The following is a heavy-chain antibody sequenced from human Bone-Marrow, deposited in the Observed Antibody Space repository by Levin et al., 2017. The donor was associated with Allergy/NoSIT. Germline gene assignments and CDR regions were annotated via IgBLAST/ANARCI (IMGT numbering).Heavy chain of an antibody. CDR2: ISYDGSNK. Sequence: GESLKISCAASGFTFSSYAMHWVRQAPGKGLEWVAVISYDGSNKYYADSVKGRFTISRDNSKNTLYLQMNSLRAEDTAVYYCARNIAGANWGQGTLVTVSS. CDR3: ARNIAGAN. J-gene: IGHJ4*02. CDR1: GFTFSSYA. V-gene: IGHV3-30*04. D-gene: IGHD6-19*01.